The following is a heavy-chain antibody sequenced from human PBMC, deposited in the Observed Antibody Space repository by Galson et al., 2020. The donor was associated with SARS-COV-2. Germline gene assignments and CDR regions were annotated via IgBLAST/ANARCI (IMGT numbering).Heavy chain of an antibody. CDR2: ITTKPNNYAT. J-gene: IGHJ6*02. CDR3: TRQPLADYGIDV. V-gene: IGHV3-73*01. CDR1: GFSFSGSA. Sequence: GGSLRLSCAASGFSFSGSAMHWVRQASGKGLEWVGRITTKPNNYATAYVASLKGRFTISRDDSKNTAYLQMNSLKTDDTAVYYCTRQPLADYGIDVGGQGTTVTVSS.